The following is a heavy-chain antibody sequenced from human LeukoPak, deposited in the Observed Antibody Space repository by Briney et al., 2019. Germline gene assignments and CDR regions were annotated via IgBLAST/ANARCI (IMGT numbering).Heavy chain of an antibody. CDR2: IYTSGST. CDR1: GGSISSGSYY. CDR3: ARMYYYGSGSYYNLNWFDP. D-gene: IGHD3-10*01. J-gene: IGHJ5*02. V-gene: IGHV4-61*02. Sequence: TLSLTCTVSGGSISSGSYYWSWIRQPAGKGLEWIGRIYTSGSTNYNPSLKSRVTISVDTSKNQFSLKLSSVTAADTAVYYCARMYYYGSGSYYNLNWFDPWGQGTLVTVSS.